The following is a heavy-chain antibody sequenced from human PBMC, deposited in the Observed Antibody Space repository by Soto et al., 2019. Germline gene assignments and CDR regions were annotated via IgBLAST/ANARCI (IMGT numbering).Heavy chain of an antibody. J-gene: IGHJ6*02. D-gene: IGHD4-17*01. Sequence: GSLRLSCAASGITFSTYAMSWVRRAPGKGLEWVSTIGSNGADKQYADFVKGRFTVSRDSSKSTLSLQMNSLRAEDTAVYYCAADYLRHNSLDGYYYSYGMDVWGQGTPVTVSS. CDR3: AADYLRHNSLDGYYYSYGMDV. V-gene: IGHV3-23*01. CDR2: IGSNGADK. CDR1: GITFSTYA.